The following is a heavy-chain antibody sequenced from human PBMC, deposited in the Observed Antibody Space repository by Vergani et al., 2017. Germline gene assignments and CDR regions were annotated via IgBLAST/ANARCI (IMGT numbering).Heavy chain of an antibody. D-gene: IGHD1-26*01. Sequence: QVQLVQSGAEVKKPGASVKVPCEGSGYTFRNYGISWVRQAPGEGLEWLGWISVYNGETKFAQKFQGRVTLTRDTSTDTAYMEMGSLRSDDTAVYYCARDRGNSGDYNFDYWGQGTLVTVSS. CDR1: GYTFRNYG. CDR3: ARDRGNSGDYNFDY. J-gene: IGHJ4*02. V-gene: IGHV1-18*04. CDR2: ISVYNGET.